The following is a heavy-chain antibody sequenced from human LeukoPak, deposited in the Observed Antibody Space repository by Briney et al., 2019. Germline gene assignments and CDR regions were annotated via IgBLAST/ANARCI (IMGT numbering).Heavy chain of an antibody. Sequence: GGPLRLSCAASGFTLSSNSMHWVRQAPGKGLEWVSSISSSSSYIYYADSVKGRFTISRDNAKNSLYLQMNTLRAEDTAVYYCARDRTTVTTFDYWGQGTLVTVSS. CDR2: ISSSSSYI. CDR1: GFTLSSNS. CDR3: ARDRTTVTTFDY. D-gene: IGHD4-17*01. J-gene: IGHJ4*02. V-gene: IGHV3-21*01.